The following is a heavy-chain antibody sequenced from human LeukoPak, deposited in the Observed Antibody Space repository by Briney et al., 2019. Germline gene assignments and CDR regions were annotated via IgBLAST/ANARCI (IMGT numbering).Heavy chain of an antibody. CDR3: SAAVGTDFYDYGMDV. Sequence: GGSLRLSCAASEFTFSGSAMHWVRQASGKGLEWVGRIRSKANTYATAYAASVKGRFSISRDDSKNTAYLQLNSLKTEDTAVYYCSAAVGTDFYDYGMDVWGQGTTVTVSS. V-gene: IGHV3-73*01. D-gene: IGHD6-13*01. CDR2: IRSKANTYAT. J-gene: IGHJ6*02. CDR1: EFTFSGSA.